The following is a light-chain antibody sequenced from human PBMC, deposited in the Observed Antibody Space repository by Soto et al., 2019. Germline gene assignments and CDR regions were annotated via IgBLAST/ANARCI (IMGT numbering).Light chain of an antibody. CDR2: KAY. CDR1: QSISSW. V-gene: IGKV1-5*03. J-gene: IGKJ1*01. Sequence: DIQMTQSPSTLSASVGYRFTITCRASQSISSWLAWYQQKQGKDPKLLIYKAYSLESGVQSRFSGSGSGTEFTLTISSLQPDDFATYYCQQYNSYSRTFGKGTKVDIK. CDR3: QQYNSYSRT.